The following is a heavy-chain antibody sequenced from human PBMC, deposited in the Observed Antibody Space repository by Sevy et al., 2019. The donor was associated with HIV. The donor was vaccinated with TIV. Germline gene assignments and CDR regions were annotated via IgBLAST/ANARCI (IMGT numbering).Heavy chain of an antibody. J-gene: IGHJ6*02. CDR2: ISSSSSNI. Sequence: GGSLRLSCVGSGITFSYYSMNWVRQAPGKGLEWVSSISSSSSNIYYADSVKCRFTISRDNAKKSLYLQMNSLRAEDTAVYYCARDRDGSGSAGGYGMDVWGQGTTVTVSS. CDR3: ARDRDGSGSAGGYGMDV. CDR1: GITFSYYS. D-gene: IGHD3-10*01. V-gene: IGHV3-21*01.